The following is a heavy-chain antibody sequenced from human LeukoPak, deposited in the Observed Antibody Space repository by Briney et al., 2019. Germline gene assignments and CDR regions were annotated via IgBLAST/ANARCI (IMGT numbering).Heavy chain of an antibody. J-gene: IGHJ4*02. Sequence: ASVKVSCKASGYTLTDYYLHWVRQAAGQGLEWMGRINPNNGGTNYAQKFQGRVTMTRDTSISTAYMELSSLRSDDTAVYYCASREYTSSSGYYWGQGTLVTVSS. CDR2: INPNNGGT. D-gene: IGHD6-6*01. CDR1: GYTLTDYY. CDR3: ASREYTSSSGYY. V-gene: IGHV1-2*06.